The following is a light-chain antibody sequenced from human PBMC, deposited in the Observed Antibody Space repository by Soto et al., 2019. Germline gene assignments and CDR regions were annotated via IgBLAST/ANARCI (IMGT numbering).Light chain of an antibody. CDR3: QQYGDSPLT. CDR2: GAS. CDR1: QTVSGNY. V-gene: IGKV3-20*01. J-gene: IGKJ4*01. Sequence: NVLTQSPGTLSLSPGERATLSCRASQTVSGNYVAWYQQKPGQTPRLLIYGASSRATDIPDRFSGSGSGTDFTLTITRLEPEDFAVYHCQQYGDSPLTFGGG.